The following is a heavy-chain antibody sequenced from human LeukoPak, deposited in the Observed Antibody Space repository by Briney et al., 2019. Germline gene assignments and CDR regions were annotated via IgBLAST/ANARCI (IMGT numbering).Heavy chain of an antibody. CDR3: ARGGDGRQPILLWFGEFQDNWFDP. Sequence: ASVKVSCKASGYTFTGYYMHWVRQAPGQGLEWMGRINPNSGGTNYAQKFQGRVTMTRDTSISTAYMELSRLRSDDTAVYYCARGGDGRQPILLWFGEFQDNWFDPWGQGTLVTVSS. CDR1: GYTFTGYY. CDR2: INPNSGGT. D-gene: IGHD3-10*01. J-gene: IGHJ5*02. V-gene: IGHV1-2*06.